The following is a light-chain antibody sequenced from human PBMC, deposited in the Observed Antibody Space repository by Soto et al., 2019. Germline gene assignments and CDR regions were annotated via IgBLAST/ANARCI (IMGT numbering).Light chain of an antibody. Sequence: DVQMTQAPSSLSASVGDGVTITCRASQGISYYLAWYQHKPGKVPKLLIYAAYILQSGVPSRLSGSVSGTDFTLTISIMQHQDVATYFCQKYNSAPRTFGGGTKVAIK. CDR1: QGISYY. V-gene: IGKV1-27*01. J-gene: IGKJ4*01. CDR3: QKYNSAPRT. CDR2: AAY.